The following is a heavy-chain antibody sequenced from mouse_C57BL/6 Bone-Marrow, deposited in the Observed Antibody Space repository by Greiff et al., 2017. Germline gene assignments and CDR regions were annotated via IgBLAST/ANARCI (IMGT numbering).Heavy chain of an antibody. Sequence: EVKLQQSGAELVRPGASVKLSCTASGFNIKDDYMHWVKQRPEQGLEWIGWIDPENGDTEYASKFQGKATITADTSSNTAYLQLSSLTSEDTAVYYCTTRYPSLYAKDYWGQGTSVTVSS. V-gene: IGHV14-4*01. CDR1: GFNIKDDY. CDR3: TTRYPSLYAKDY. D-gene: IGHD1-1*01. CDR2: IDPENGDT. J-gene: IGHJ4*01.